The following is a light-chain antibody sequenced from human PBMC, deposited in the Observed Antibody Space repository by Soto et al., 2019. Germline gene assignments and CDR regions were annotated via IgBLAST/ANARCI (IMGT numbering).Light chain of an antibody. J-gene: IGKJ1*01. Sequence: DIQMTQSPSTLSASVGDRVIITCRASQSISSGLAWYQQKPGKAPKLLIYDVSNFQSGVPARFSGSGSGTDFTLTISSLQPVAFATYYCQQYNNYSPCTFGQGTKVEIK. CDR1: QSISSG. V-gene: IGKV1-5*01. CDR3: QQYNNYSPCT. CDR2: DVS.